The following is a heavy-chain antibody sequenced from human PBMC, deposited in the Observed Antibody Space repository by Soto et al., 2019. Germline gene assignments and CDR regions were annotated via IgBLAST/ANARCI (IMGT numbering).Heavy chain of an antibody. D-gene: IGHD3-22*01. V-gene: IGHV3-48*02. CDR3: ARSSRSGYYYDSSGYYVAFDI. J-gene: IGHJ3*02. CDR1: GFTFSSYS. Sequence: EVQLVESGGGLVQPGGSLRLSCAASGFTFSSYSMNWVRQAPGKGLEWVSYISSSSSTIYYADSVKGRFTISRDNAKNSLYLQMNCLRDEDTAVYYCARSSRSGYYYDSSGYYVAFDIWGQGTMVTVSS. CDR2: ISSSSSTI.